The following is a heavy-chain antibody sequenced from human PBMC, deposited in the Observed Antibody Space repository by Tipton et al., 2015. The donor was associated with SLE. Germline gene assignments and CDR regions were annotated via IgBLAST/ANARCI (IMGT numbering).Heavy chain of an antibody. D-gene: IGHD3-16*01. CDR2: ISSTSTYT. Sequence: GSLRLSCAASGFTFSDHYMTWIRQAPGKGLEWVSYISSTSTYTNYADSVKGRFTISRDNAKNSLYLQINSLRAEDTAVYYCGRGMTMFGGATSCDYWGQGTLVTVSS. CDR3: GRGMTMFGGATSCDY. V-gene: IGHV3-11*06. J-gene: IGHJ4*02. CDR1: GFTFSDHY.